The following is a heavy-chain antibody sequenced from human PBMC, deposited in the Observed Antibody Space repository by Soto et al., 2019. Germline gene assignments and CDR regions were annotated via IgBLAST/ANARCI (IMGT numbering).Heavy chain of an antibody. J-gene: IGHJ5*02. CDR1: GFTFSSYW. V-gene: IGHV3-23*01. Sequence: PGGSLRLSCAASGFTFSSYWMSWVRQAPGKGLEWVSAISGSGGSTYYADSVKGRFTISRDNSKNTLSLQMNSLRAEDTAVYYCAKDQNGGSYYVTWFDPWGQGTLVTVSS. CDR3: AKDQNGGSYYVTWFDP. D-gene: IGHD1-26*01. CDR2: ISGSGGST.